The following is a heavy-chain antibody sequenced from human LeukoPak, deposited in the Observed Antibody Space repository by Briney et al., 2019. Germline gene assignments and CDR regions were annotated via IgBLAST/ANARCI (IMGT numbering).Heavy chain of an antibody. J-gene: IGHJ6*02. V-gene: IGHV3-23*01. CDR3: AKDLPGDPDDQYYGMDV. Sequence: GGSLRLSCAASGFTFSNYAMSWVRQAPGKGLECVSAISGSGGRTYYAASVKGRFTISRDNSKNTLHLQLNSLRAEDTALYYCAKDLPGDPDDQYYGMDVWGQGTTDTVSS. CDR2: ISGSGGRT. D-gene: IGHD4-17*01. CDR1: GFTFSNYA.